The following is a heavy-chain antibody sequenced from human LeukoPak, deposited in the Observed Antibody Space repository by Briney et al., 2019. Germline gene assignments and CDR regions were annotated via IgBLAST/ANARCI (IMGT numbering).Heavy chain of an antibody. CDR3: ANVNPRYSGSSVGAFDI. CDR1: GFTFSSYA. D-gene: IGHD1-26*01. V-gene: IGHV3-23*01. CDR2: FSGTSST. Sequence: PGGSLRLSCAASGFTFSSYAMSWVRQAPGKGLEWISTFSGTSSTSYADAVKGRVTISRDNSKNTLYLQLNSLRAEDTAVYYCANVNPRYSGSSVGAFDIWGQGTMVTVSS. J-gene: IGHJ3*02.